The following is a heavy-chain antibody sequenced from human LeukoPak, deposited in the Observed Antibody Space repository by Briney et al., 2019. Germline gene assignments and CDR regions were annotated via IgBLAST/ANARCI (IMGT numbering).Heavy chain of an antibody. CDR2: IYYSGST. Sequence: PSETLSLTCTVSGGSISSGDYYWSWIRQPPGKGLEGIGYIYYSGSTYCNPSLKSRVTISVDTSKNQFSLKLNPVTAADTAVYYCARDSPVGATRFFDYWGQGTLVTVSS. D-gene: IGHD1-26*01. V-gene: IGHV4-30-4*08. J-gene: IGHJ4*02. CDR1: GGSISSGDYY. CDR3: ARDSPVGATRFFDY.